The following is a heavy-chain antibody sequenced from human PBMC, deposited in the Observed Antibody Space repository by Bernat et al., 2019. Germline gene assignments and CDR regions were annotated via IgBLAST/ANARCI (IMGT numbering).Heavy chain of an antibody. Sequence: EVQLLESGGGLVQPGGSLRLSCAASGFTFSSYAMSWVRQAPGKGLEWVSAISGSGGSTYYADSVKGRFTISRDNSKNTLYLQMNSLRAEDTAVYYCARQRYYDFWSGYQPHFDYWGQGTLVTVSS. J-gene: IGHJ4*02. CDR2: ISGSGGST. CDR1: GFTFSSYA. D-gene: IGHD3-3*01. V-gene: IGHV3-23*01. CDR3: ARQRYYDFWSGYQPHFDY.